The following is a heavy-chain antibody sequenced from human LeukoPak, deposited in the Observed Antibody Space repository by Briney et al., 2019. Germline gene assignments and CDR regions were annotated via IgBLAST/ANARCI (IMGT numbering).Heavy chain of an antibody. V-gene: IGHV3-48*02. Sequence: GGSLRLSCAASGFTLSYYSMSWIRQAPGKGLEWISYISGSSNIKHFADSVKGRFTISRDNAKESLYLQMDSLRDEDTAFYFCARGIFYGSGTQSFDYWGQGTLVTVSS. CDR3: ARGIFYGSGTQSFDY. CDR1: GFTLSYYS. J-gene: IGHJ4*02. D-gene: IGHD3-10*01. CDR2: ISGSSNIK.